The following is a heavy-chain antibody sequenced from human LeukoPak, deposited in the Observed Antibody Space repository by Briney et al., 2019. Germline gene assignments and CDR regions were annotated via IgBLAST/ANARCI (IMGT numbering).Heavy chain of an antibody. V-gene: IGHV4-61*01. CDR2: IYSSGST. CDR1: GGSVSSGSYY. Sequence: SETLSLTCTVSGGSVSSGSYYWSWIRQPPGKGLEWIGYIYSSGSTNYNPSLKSRVTISVDRSKNQFSLKLSSVTAADTAVYYCARDQDFWSGFLDYWGQGTLVTVSS. D-gene: IGHD3-3*01. CDR3: ARDQDFWSGFLDY. J-gene: IGHJ4*02.